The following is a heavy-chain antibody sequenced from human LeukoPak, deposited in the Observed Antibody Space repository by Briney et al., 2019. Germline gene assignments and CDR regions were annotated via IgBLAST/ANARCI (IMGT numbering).Heavy chain of an antibody. D-gene: IGHD6-19*01. CDR2: ISRSSSYI. J-gene: IGHJ4*02. Sequence: GGSLRLSCAASGFTFSSYAMNWVRQAPGKGLEWVSSISRSSSYIYYADSVKGRFTISRDNAKNSLYLQMNSLSAEDTAVYCYAILRLMAGTPFDYWGQGTLVTVSS. CDR1: GFTFSSYA. CDR3: AILRLMAGTPFDY. V-gene: IGHV3-21*01.